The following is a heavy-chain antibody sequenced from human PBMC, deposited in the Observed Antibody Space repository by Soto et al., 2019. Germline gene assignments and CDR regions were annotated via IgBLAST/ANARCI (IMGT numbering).Heavy chain of an antibody. Sequence: PSETLSLTCTVSGGSISSYYWSWIRQPPGKGLEWIGYIYYSGSTNYNPSLKSRVTISVDTSKNQFSLKLSSVTAADTAVYYCARQNQPLASGPDYWGQGTLVTVSS. CDR1: GGSISSYY. D-gene: IGHD2-2*01. CDR3: ARQNQPLASGPDY. J-gene: IGHJ4*02. CDR2: IYYSGST. V-gene: IGHV4-59*08.